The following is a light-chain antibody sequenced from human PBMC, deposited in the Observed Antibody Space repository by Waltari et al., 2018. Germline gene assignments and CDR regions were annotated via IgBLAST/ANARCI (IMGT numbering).Light chain of an antibody. CDR3: QESYSSPPST. CDR1: QRIGNY. CDR2: SAS. V-gene: IGKV1-39*01. Sequence: DIQMTQSPSSLSAVVGDRVTITCRASQRIGNYLNWYQQKPGKSPQLLLFSASSVQRGVPSRFSGRGSGTEFSLTISGLQPDDCATYYCQESYSSPPSTFGQGTKVDIK. J-gene: IGKJ1*01.